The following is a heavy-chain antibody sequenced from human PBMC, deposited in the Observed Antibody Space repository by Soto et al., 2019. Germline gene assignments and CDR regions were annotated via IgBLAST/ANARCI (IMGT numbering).Heavy chain of an antibody. CDR1: GGSISSGDAY. CDR2: IYYSGST. D-gene: IGHD4-17*01. V-gene: IGHV4-30-4*01. CDR3: ARAPRATVTTLSYYGRDV. J-gene: IGHJ6*02. Sequence: QVQLQESGPGLVKPSQTLSHTCTVSGGSISSGDAYWSWIRQPPGKGLEWIGYIYYSGSTDYKPSLKSRVTISVDTSQNQFPHKLSSVTAADTAVDYCARAPRATVTTLSYYGRDVWGQGTTVTVSS.